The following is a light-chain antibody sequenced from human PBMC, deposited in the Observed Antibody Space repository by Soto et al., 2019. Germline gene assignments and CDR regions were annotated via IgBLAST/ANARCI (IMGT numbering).Light chain of an antibody. Sequence: DIPMTQSPSSLSASVGDRVTLTCRASQSINTYLNWYQQKPGRAPKLLIYAASNLENGVPSRFSGRGSGTDFTLTINSLQPEDFATYYCQQSYRTLTFGGGTKVDIK. CDR2: AAS. J-gene: IGKJ4*01. CDR1: QSINTY. V-gene: IGKV1-39*01. CDR3: QQSYRTLT.